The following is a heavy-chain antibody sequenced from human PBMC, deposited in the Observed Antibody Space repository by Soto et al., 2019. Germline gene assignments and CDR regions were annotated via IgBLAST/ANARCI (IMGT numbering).Heavy chain of an antibody. J-gene: IGHJ4*02. V-gene: IGHV3-23*01. CDR3: AKDKPRTTSFDY. CDR2: LSDRGATT. D-gene: IGHD1-1*01. Sequence: GGSLGLSCAASGFTISSYDMSWVRQAPGKGLEWVSGLSDRGATTHYADSVKGRFTISRDTSKNTLYLQMNTLRAEDTAVYYCAKDKPRTTSFDYWGRGTLVTVSS. CDR1: GFTISSYD.